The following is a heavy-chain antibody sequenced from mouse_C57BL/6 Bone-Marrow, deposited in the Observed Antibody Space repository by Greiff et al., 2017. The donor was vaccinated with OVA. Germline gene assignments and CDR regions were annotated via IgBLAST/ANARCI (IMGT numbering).Heavy chain of an antibody. CDR2: ISNGGGST. Sequence: EVKLVESGGGLVQPGGSLKLSCAASGFTFSDYYMYWVRQTPEKRLEWVAYISNGGGSTYYPDTVKGRFTISRDNAKNTLYLQMSRLKSEDTAMYYCARQIYSNYWYFDVWGTGTTVTVSS. CDR1: GFTFSDYY. J-gene: IGHJ1*03. CDR3: ARQIYSNYWYFDV. D-gene: IGHD2-5*01. V-gene: IGHV5-12*01.